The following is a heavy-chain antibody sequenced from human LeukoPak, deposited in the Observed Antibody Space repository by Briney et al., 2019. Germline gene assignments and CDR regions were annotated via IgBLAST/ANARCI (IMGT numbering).Heavy chain of an antibody. CDR3: ERGQKRYYYDSSGYPLKS. D-gene: IGHD3-22*01. V-gene: IGHV4-34*01. CDR1: GGSFSGYY. J-gene: IGHJ4*02. Sequence: SETLSLTCAVYGGSFSGYYWSWIRQPPGKGLEWIGEINHSGSTNYNPSLKSRVTISVDTSKNQFSLKLSSVTAADTAVYYCERGQKRYYYDSSGYPLKSWGQGTLVTVSS. CDR2: INHSGST.